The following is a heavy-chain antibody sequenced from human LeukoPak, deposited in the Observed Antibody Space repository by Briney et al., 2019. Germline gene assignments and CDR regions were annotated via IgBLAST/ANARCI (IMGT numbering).Heavy chain of an antibody. Sequence: SETLSLTCAVYGGSFSGYYWSWIRQPPEKGLEWIGEINHSGSTNYNPSLKSRVTISVDTSKNQFSLKLSSVTAADTAVYYCARASRGYLYYFDYWGQGTLVTVSS. CDR3: ARASRGYLYYFDY. CDR2: INHSGST. CDR1: GGSFSGYY. V-gene: IGHV4-34*01. D-gene: IGHD3-22*01. J-gene: IGHJ4*02.